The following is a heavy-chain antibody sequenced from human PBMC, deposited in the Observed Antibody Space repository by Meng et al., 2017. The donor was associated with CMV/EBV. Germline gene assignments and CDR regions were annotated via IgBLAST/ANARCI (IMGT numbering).Heavy chain of an antibody. Sequence: GSLRLSCTVSGCSISSGYYWGWIRQPPGKGLEWIGSIYHSGSTYYNPSLKSRVTISVDTSKNQFSLKLSSVTAADTAVYYCARDQLTGMDVWGQGTTVTVSS. J-gene: IGHJ6*02. CDR3: ARDQLTGMDV. D-gene: IGHD2-2*01. CDR2: IYHSGST. CDR1: GCSISSGYY. V-gene: IGHV4-38-2*02.